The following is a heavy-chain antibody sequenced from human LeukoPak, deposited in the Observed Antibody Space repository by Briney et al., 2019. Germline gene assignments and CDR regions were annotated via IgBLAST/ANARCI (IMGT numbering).Heavy chain of an antibody. CDR2: ISSSSSYI. J-gene: IGHJ4*02. Sequence: GGSLRLSCAASGFTFSSYSMNWVRQAPGKGLEWASSISSSSSYIYYADSVKGRFTISRDNAKNSLYLQMNSLRAEDTAVYYCAREGDGYNFYFDYWGQGTLVTVSS. V-gene: IGHV3-21*01. D-gene: IGHD5-24*01. CDR3: AREGDGYNFYFDY. CDR1: GFTFSSYS.